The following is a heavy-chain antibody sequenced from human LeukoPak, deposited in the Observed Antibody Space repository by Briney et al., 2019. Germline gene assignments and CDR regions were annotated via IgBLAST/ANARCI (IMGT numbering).Heavy chain of an antibody. Sequence: NPSETLSLTCAVYGGSFCGYYWSGLRQPPGKGLEWIGEINHSGSTNYNPSLKSRVTISVDTSKKQFSLKLGSVTAADTAVYYCARLIVGYCSSTSCYRRFDYWGQGTLVTVSS. D-gene: IGHD2-2*02. CDR2: INHSGST. V-gene: IGHV4-34*01. J-gene: IGHJ4*02. CDR1: GGSFCGYY. CDR3: ARLIVGYCSSTSCYRRFDY.